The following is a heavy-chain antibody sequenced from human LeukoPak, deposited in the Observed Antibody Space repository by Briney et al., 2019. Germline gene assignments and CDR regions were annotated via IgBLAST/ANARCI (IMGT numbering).Heavy chain of an antibody. Sequence: PSETLSLTCTVSGGSISSYYWSWIRQPPGKGLEWIGYIYTRGSTNYNPSLKSRVTISVDTSKNQFSLKLSSVTAADTAVYYCARVRRYCSGRSCYGPFDYWGQGTLVTVSS. CDR3: ARVRRYCSGRSCYGPFDY. D-gene: IGHD2-15*01. CDR2: IYTRGST. J-gene: IGHJ4*02. CDR1: GGSISSYY. V-gene: IGHV4-4*09.